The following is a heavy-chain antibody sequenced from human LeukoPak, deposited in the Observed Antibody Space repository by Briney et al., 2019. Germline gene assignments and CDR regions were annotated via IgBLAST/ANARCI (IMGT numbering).Heavy chain of an antibody. D-gene: IGHD2-21*01. V-gene: IGHV3-33*01. J-gene: IGHJ3*02. CDR1: GFTLSNFG. Sequence: GRSLILSCAASGFTLSNFGIHWVRQAPGKGLERVAAIWYDGSKEFYADSVKGRITISKDNSKSTLYLQMDSLRGEDTAVYYCARENWDHCGDHKCFGAFDIWGQGTMVTVSA. CDR2: IWYDGSKE. CDR3: ARENWDHCGDHKCFGAFDI.